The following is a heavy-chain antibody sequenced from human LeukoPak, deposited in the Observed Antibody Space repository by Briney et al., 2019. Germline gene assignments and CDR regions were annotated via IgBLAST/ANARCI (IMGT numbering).Heavy chain of an antibody. CDR1: GFTFSSYA. V-gene: IGHV3-30-3*01. Sequence: GGSLRLSCAASGFTFSSYAMHWVRQAPGKGLEWVAVISYDGSNKYYADSVKGRFTISRDNSKNTLYLQMNSLRAEDTAVYYCASLSYDFWSGPKSPGDFLGSYFDYWGQGTLVTVSS. CDR2: ISYDGSNK. D-gene: IGHD3-3*01. CDR3: ASLSYDFWSGPKSPGDFLGSYFDY. J-gene: IGHJ4*02.